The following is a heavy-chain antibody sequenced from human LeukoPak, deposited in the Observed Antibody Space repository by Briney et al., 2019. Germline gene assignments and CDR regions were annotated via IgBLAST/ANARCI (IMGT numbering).Heavy chain of an antibody. V-gene: IGHV3-53*01. D-gene: IGHD3-10*01. CDR2: IYSGGST. J-gene: IGHJ4*02. Sequence: GGSLRLSCAASGFTVSSNYMSWVRQAPGKGLEWVSVIYSGGSTYYAGSVKGRFTISRDNSKNTLYLQMNSLRAEDTAVYYCARVMGNYGSGSYLHLDYWGQGTLVTVSS. CDR1: GFTVSSNY. CDR3: ARVMGNYGSGSYLHLDY.